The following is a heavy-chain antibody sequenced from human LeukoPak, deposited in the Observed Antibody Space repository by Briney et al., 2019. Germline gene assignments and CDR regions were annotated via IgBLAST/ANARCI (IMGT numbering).Heavy chain of an antibody. J-gene: IGHJ4*02. CDR1: GFIFGDHA. CDR3: GRDAVSGSGSIDY. D-gene: IGHD3-10*01. CDR2: IRSDGGET. V-gene: IGHV3-74*01. Sequence: PGGSLRLSCAASGFIFGDHAMHWVRQAPGKGLEWVSRIRSDGGETNYADSVKGRFTISRDNAKNTLYLQMNSLGAEDTAVYYCGRDAVSGSGSIDYWGQGVLVTVSS.